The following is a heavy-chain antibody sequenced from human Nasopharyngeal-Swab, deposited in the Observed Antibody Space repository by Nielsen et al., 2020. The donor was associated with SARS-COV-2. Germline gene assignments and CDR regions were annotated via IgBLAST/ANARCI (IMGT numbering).Heavy chain of an antibody. J-gene: IGHJ5*02. V-gene: IGHV3-23*01. CDR2: IGAAIIET. D-gene: IGHD1-26*01. CDR3: AAIIVGRSWFDP. Sequence: WIRQPPGKGLEWVSSIGAAIIETYYADSVRGRFTISRDTSKNTLYLQMNSLRADDTAVYYCAAIIVGRSWFDPWGQGTLVTVSS.